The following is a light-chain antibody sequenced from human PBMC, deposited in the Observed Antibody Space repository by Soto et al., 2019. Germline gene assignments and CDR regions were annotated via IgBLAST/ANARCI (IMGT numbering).Light chain of an antibody. CDR3: QQYNSLWA. CDR1: QSINSW. CDR2: KAS. V-gene: IGKV1-5*03. Sequence: DIQMTQSPSTLSASIGDRVTITCRASQSINSWLAWYQQKPGKAPKLLIYKASSLESGVPSRFRGSGSGTEFTITISSLQPDDFATYYCQQYNSLWAFGQGTKVEVK. J-gene: IGKJ1*01.